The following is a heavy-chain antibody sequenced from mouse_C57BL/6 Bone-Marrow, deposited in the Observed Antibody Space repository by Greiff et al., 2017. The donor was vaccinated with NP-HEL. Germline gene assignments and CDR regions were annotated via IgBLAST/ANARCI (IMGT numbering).Heavy chain of an antibody. J-gene: IGHJ2*01. CDR3: ARGGDYDTFDY. D-gene: IGHD2-4*01. V-gene: IGHV3-1*01. CDR2: ISYSGST. Sequence: EVKLVESGPGMVKPSQSLSLTCTVTGYSITSGYDWHWIRHFPGNKLEWMGYISYSGSTNYNPSLKSRISITHDTSTNHFFLKLNSVTTEDTATYYCARGGDYDTFDYWGQGTTLTVSS. CDR1: GYSITSGYD.